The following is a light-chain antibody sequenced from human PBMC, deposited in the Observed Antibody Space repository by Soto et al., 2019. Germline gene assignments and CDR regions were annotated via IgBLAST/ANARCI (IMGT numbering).Light chain of an antibody. Sequence: IVMSQSPSSLSASVGDTVTITCRASQDVDKWLAWYQQKPGKAPKLQIYKSSTLNGGVPSRFSAIGSGTEYSLTISGLQPDDVATYYCQQYSSYWTFGQGTMVEIK. V-gene: IGKV1-5*03. CDR3: QQYSSYWT. CDR2: KSS. J-gene: IGKJ1*01. CDR1: QDVDKW.